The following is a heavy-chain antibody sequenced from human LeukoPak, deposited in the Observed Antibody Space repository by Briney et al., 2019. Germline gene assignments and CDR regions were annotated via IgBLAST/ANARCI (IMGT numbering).Heavy chain of an antibody. D-gene: IGHD3-10*01. CDR1: GFNFNSYW. CDR2: IKQDGSEE. V-gene: IGHV3-7*03. CDR3: AKDKAQAYYASGSLVL. J-gene: IGHJ4*02. Sequence: PGGSLRLSCAAFGFNFNSYWMTWVRQAPGKGLEWVAYIKQDGSEEYYADSVKGRFTISRDNAKGSLYLQMNNLRTEDTALYYCAKDKAQAYYASGSLVLWGQGTLVTVSS.